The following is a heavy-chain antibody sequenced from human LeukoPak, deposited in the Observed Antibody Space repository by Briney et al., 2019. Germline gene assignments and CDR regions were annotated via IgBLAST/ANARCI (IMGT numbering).Heavy chain of an antibody. CDR1: GFTFSSYA. J-gene: IGHJ3*02. V-gene: IGHV3-23*01. D-gene: IGHD3-10*01. CDR3: AKDRWFGQFSAFDI. CDR2: IRGSGGSI. Sequence: GGSLRLSCAASGFTFSSYAMSWVRQAPGKGLEWVSDIRGSGGSIYYADSVKGRFTISRDNSKNTLYLQMNSLRAEDTAVYYCAKDRWFGQFSAFDIWGQGTMVTVSS.